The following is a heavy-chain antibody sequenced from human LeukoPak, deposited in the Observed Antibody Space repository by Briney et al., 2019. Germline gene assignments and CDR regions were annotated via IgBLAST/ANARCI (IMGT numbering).Heavy chain of an antibody. V-gene: IGHV3-74*01. CDR1: GFTFSHYW. CDR2: IKSDGSTT. D-gene: IGHD4-17*01. CDR3: GRDPYYGDADLEY. J-gene: IGHJ4*01. Sequence: SGGSLRLSCAASGFTFSHYWMHWVRRAPGKGLVWVSRIKSDGSTTTYADSVKGRFTISRDNAKNTLYLQMNSLRAEVTAVYYCGRDPYYGDADLEYSGPGTPVTVSS.